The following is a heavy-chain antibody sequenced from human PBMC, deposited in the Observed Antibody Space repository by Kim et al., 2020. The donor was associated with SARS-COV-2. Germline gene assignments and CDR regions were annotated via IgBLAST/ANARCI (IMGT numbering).Heavy chain of an antibody. Sequence: GGSLRLSCAASGFTFSSYSMNWVRQAPGKGLEWVSSITSSSSYIYYVDSVKGRFTISRDNAKNSLYLQMNSLRVEDTAVYYCVRDRRYYDNSPGVYWGQGTLVTVSS. CDR2: ITSSSSYI. CDR1: GFTFSSYS. J-gene: IGHJ4*02. V-gene: IGHV3-21*01. D-gene: IGHD3-22*01. CDR3: VRDRRYYDNSPGVY.